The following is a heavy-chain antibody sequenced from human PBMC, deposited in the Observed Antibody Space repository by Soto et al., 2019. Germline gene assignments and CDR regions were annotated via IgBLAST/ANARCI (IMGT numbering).Heavy chain of an antibody. D-gene: IGHD6-13*01. CDR1: GGSISSYY. J-gene: IGHJ4*02. CDR2: IYYSGST. V-gene: IGHV4-59*01. CDR3: ARVTSEGIAPAGMAFHY. Sequence: SETLSLTCTVSGGSISSYYWSWIRRPPGKGLEWIGYIYYSGSTNYNPSLKSRVTISVDTSKNQFSLKLSSVTAADTAVYYCARVTSEGIAPAGMAFHYWGQVTLGIVS.